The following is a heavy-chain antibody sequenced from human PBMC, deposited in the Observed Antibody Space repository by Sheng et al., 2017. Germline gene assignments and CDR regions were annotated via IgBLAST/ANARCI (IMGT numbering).Heavy chain of an antibody. V-gene: IGHV3-11*04. CDR1: GFTFSDYH. Sequence: QVQLEESGGGLVKPGGSLRLSCAASGFTFSDYHMSWIRQAPGKGLEWISYISSSVTTIYYADSVKGRFTISRDNAENSLYLQMNSLRAEDTAVYYCARGPAFFGDYDYWGQGTLVTVS. J-gene: IGHJ4*02. CDR3: ARGPAFFGDYDY. D-gene: IGHD4-17*01. CDR2: ISSSVTTI.